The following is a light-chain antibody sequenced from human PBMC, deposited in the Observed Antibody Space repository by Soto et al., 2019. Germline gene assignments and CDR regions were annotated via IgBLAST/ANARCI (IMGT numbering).Light chain of an antibody. J-gene: IGLJ1*01. Sequence: QSALTQPASVSGSPGQSITISCTGTTSDVGGYKYVSWYQQHPGKAPKLLIYEVSNRPSGVSNRFSGSKSGNTASLTISGLQAEDEADYYCSSYTSSSPYVFGTGPKVTVL. CDR3: SSYTSSSPYV. CDR2: EVS. CDR1: TSDVGGYKY. V-gene: IGLV2-14*01.